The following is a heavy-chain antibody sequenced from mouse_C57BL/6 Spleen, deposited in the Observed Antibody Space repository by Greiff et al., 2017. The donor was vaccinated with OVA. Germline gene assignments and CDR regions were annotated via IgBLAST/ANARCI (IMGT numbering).Heavy chain of an antibody. V-gene: IGHV1-54*01. CDR1: GYAFTNYL. Sequence: QVQLQQSGAELVRPGTSVKVSCKASGYAFTNYLIEWVKQRPGQGLEWIGVINTGSGGPNYNEKFKGKATLTADKSSSTAYMQLSSLTSEDSAVYFCARNREWGLGYAMDYWGQGTSATVSS. CDR3: ARNREWGLGYAMDY. J-gene: IGHJ4*01. CDR2: INTGSGGP.